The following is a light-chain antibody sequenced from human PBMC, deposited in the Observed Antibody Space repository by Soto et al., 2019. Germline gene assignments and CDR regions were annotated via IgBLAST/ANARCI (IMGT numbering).Light chain of an antibody. J-gene: IGLJ3*02. CDR1: NIGSKS. CDR3: QVWDGSSDPWV. V-gene: IGLV3-21*04. CDR2: YDS. Sequence: SYELTQPPSVSVAPGKTARITCGGNNIGSKSVHWYQQKPGQAPVLVIYYDSDRPSGIPERFSGSNSGTTATLTISRVEAADEADYYCQVWDGSSDPWVFGGGTKLTVL.